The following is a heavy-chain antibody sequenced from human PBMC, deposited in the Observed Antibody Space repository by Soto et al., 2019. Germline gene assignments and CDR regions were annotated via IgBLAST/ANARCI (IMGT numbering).Heavy chain of an antibody. V-gene: IGHV4-39*01. CDR1: GGSISSSDYY. CDR2: IYHSGST. CDR3: ARLTYGTPRVSAFDI. Sequence: SETLSLTCTVSGGSISSSDYYWGWLRQPPGKGLEWIGNIYHSGSTYYNPSLKSRVTISVDMSKNQFSLNQSAVTAAYSAVYYCARLTYGTPRVSAFDIWGQGTMVTVSS. J-gene: IGHJ3*02. D-gene: IGHD4-17*01.